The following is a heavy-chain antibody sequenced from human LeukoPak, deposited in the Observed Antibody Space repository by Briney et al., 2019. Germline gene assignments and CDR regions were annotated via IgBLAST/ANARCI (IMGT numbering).Heavy chain of an antibody. V-gene: IGHV3-48*03. CDR2: ISSSGSTI. J-gene: IGHJ1*01. CDR1: GFTFSTYA. D-gene: IGHD2-21*01. CDR3: ARTAINVFQC. Sequence: GGSLRLSCAASGFTFSTYAMSWVRQAPGKGLEWVSYISSSGSTIYYADSVKGRFTISRDNAKNSLFLQMNSLRAEDTAVYYCARTAINVFQCWGQGTLVTVSS.